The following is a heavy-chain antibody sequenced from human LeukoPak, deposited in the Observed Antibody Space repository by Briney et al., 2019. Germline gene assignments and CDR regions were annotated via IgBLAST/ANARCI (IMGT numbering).Heavy chain of an antibody. J-gene: IGHJ4*02. CDR1: GFIFSRYG. CDR3: TKEPAEYSSGWYFDD. V-gene: IGHV3-30*18. D-gene: IGHD6-19*01. CDR2: IAHDGSIT. Sequence: GGSLRLSCAASGFIFSRYGMQWVRQAPGKRPEWVAVIAHDGSITHYADSVKGRFTISRDNSKNALYLQMNSLTSEDTAMYFCTKEPAEYSSGWYFDDWGQGTLVTVSS.